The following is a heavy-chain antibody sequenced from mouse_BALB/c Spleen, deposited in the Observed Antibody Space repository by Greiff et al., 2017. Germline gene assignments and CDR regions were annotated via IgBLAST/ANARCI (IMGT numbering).Heavy chain of an antibody. V-gene: IGHV1-14*01. CDR3: ARLLRLRAMDY. Sequence: VQLQQSGPELVKPGASVKMSCKASGYTFTSYVMHWVKQKPGQGLEWIGYINPYNDGTKYNEKFKGKATLTSDKSSSTAYMELSSLTSEDSAVYYSARLLRLRAMDYWGQGTSVTVAS. J-gene: IGHJ4*01. CDR2: INPYNDGT. D-gene: IGHD1-2*01. CDR1: GYTFTSYV.